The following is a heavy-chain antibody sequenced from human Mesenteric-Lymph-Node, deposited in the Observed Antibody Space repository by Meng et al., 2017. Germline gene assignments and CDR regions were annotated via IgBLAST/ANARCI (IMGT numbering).Heavy chain of an antibody. CDR1: GFTFSDYY. CDR3: ARGLRQLGY. D-gene: IGHD3-10*01. Sequence: QVQLVESGGGLVKPGGSLRLSCAASGFTFSDYYMSWIRQAPGKGLEWVSHISTGGSTIYYADSVKGRFTISKDNSNNTLCLQMNSLRVDDTAIYYCARGLRQLGYCGQGALVTVSS. J-gene: IGHJ4*02. CDR2: ISTGGSTI. V-gene: IGHV3-11*01.